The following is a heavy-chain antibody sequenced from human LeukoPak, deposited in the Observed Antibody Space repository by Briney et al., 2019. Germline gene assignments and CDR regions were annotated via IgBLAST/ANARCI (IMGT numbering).Heavy chain of an antibody. CDR3: ARGGYCSGGSCYNHYYYMDV. CDR2: INPSGGST. V-gene: IGHV1-46*01. D-gene: IGHD2-15*01. Sequence: ASVKVSCKASGYTFTSYYMHWVRQAAGQGREWMGIINPSGGSTSYAQKFQGRVTMTRDTSTSTVYMELSSLRSEDTAVYYCARGGYCSGGSCYNHYYYMDVWGKGTTVTISS. J-gene: IGHJ6*03. CDR1: GYTFTSYY.